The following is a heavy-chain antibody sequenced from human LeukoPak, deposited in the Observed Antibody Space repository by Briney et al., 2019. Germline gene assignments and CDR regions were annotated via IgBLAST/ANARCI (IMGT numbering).Heavy chain of an antibody. CDR3: ATGDVVPTAAQRPLDY. V-gene: IGHV4-39*01. J-gene: IGHJ4*02. CDR1: AGSIRSSSFF. Sequence: SETLSLTCTVSAGSIRSSSFFWDWIRQPPGKGLEWIGSIYYSGSTYYNPSLKSRVTMSIDTSKNQFSLNLSSVTAADTAVYYCATGDVVPTAAQRPLDYWGQGTLVTVSS. D-gene: IGHD2-2*01. CDR2: IYYSGST.